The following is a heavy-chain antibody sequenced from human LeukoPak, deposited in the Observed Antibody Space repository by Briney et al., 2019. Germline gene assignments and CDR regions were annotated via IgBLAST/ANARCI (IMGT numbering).Heavy chain of an antibody. J-gene: IGHJ6*02. Sequence: GASVKVSCKASGYTFTSYAMNWVRQAPGQGLEWMGWINTNTGNPTYAQGFTGRFVFSLGTSVSTAYLQISSLKAEDTAVYYCARDPLSSSWVYYYYYGMDVWGQGTTVTVSS. CDR2: INTNTGNP. CDR3: ARDPLSSSWVYYYYYGMDV. D-gene: IGHD6-13*01. CDR1: GYTFTSYA. V-gene: IGHV7-4-1*02.